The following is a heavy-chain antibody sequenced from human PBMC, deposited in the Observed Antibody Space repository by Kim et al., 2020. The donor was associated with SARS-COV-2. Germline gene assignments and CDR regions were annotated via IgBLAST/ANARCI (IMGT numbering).Heavy chain of an antibody. CDR3: SKEHDTTAYADY. J-gene: IGHJ4*02. CDR1: GFTFSGYA. Sequence: GGSLRLSCAASGFTFSGYAMSWIRQAPGMGLEWVSAISDSGARTYYADSVRGRFTISRDNSKDTLYLQMNSLREDETAVYYCSKEHDTTAYADYWGQGTLVTVSS. D-gene: IGHD3-22*01. CDR2: ISDSGART. V-gene: IGHV3-23*01.